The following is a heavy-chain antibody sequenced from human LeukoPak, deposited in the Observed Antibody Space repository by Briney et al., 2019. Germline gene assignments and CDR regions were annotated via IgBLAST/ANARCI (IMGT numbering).Heavy chain of an antibody. CDR1: GYTFTSYY. V-gene: IGHV1-46*01. D-gene: IGHD3-22*01. CDR3: ARGSYYYDSSGYYPFDY. Sequence: ASVKVSCKASGYTFTSYYMHWVRQAPGQGLEWMGIINPSGGSTSYAQKFQGRVTMTRDPSTSTAYMELSSLRSEDTAVYYCARGSYYYDSSGYYPFDYWGQGTLLTVSS. J-gene: IGHJ4*02. CDR2: INPSGGST.